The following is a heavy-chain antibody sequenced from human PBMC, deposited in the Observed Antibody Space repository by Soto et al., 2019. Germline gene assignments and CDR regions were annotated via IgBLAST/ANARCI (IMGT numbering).Heavy chain of an antibody. V-gene: IGHV1-8*01. D-gene: IGHD1-26*01. CDR1: GYTFTSYD. Sequence: ASVKVSCKASGYTFTSYDINWVRQATGQGLEWMGWMNPNSGNTGYAQKFQGRVTMTRDTSITTAYMELSSLRSEDTALYYCARVNSGSTAGFDYWGMGTVVTISS. CDR2: MNPNSGNT. J-gene: IGHJ4*02. CDR3: ARVNSGSTAGFDY.